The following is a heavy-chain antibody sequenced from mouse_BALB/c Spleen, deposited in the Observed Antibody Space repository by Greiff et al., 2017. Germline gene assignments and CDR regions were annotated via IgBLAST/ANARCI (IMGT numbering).Heavy chain of an antibody. D-gene: IGHD4-1*01. CDR1: GFTFSDYG. J-gene: IGHJ4*01. Sequence: EVQRVESGGGLVQPGGSRKLSCAASGFTFSDYGMAWVRQAPGKGPEWVAFISNLAYSIYYADTVTGRFTISRENAKNTLYLEMSSLRSEDTAMYYCARRTGTAMDYWGQGTSVTVSS. V-gene: IGHV5-15*02. CDR2: ISNLAYSI. CDR3: ARRTGTAMDY.